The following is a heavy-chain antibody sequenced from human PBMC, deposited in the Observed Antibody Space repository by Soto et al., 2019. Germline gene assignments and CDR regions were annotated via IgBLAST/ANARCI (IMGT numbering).Heavy chain of an antibody. CDR2: ISAYNGDT. CDR1: GYTFTTFG. D-gene: IGHD1-26*01. V-gene: IGHV1-18*01. J-gene: IGHJ6*02. Sequence: QVQLVQSGAEVKKPGASVKVSWKASGYTFTTFGISWVRQAPGQGLEWVGWISAYNGDTNYAQKLQGRVTMTTDTSTSTAYMELRSLRSDDTAVYYCARDPPISIVGADPGMDVWGQGTTVTVSS. CDR3: ARDPPISIVGADPGMDV.